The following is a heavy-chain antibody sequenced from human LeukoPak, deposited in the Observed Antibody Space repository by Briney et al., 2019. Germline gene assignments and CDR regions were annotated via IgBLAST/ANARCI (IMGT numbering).Heavy chain of an antibody. V-gene: IGHV3-23*01. CDR3: AKDTSAVVIITSNWFDP. J-gene: IGHJ5*02. Sequence: GGSLRLSCAASGFIFSSYAMSWVRQAPGKGLEWVSAIRGSGGSTYYADSVKGRFTISRDNSKNTLYLQMNSLRAEDTAVYYCAKDTSAVVIITSNWFDPWGQGTLVTVSS. D-gene: IGHD3-22*01. CDR1: GFIFSSYA. CDR2: IRGSGGST.